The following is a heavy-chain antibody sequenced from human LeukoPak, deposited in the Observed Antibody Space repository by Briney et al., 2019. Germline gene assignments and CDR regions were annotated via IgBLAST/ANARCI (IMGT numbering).Heavy chain of an antibody. V-gene: IGHV3-21*04. CDR2: ISSSSSYI. J-gene: IGHJ4*02. CDR1: GFTFSSYS. CDR3: AKERESSGWYEGGFDY. Sequence: GGSLRLSCAASGFTFSSYSMNWVRQAPGKGLEWVSSISSSSSYIYYADSVKGRFTISRDNSKNTLYLQMNSLRAEDTAVYYCAKERESSGWYEGGFDYWGQGTLVTVSS. D-gene: IGHD6-19*01.